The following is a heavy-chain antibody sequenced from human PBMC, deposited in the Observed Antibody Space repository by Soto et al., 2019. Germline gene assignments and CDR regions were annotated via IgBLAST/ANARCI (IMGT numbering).Heavy chain of an antibody. CDR1: GFTFSDYY. J-gene: IGHJ5*02. V-gene: IGHV3-11*01. D-gene: IGHD5-18*01. CDR3: ARDVDTTSHLNWFDP. Sequence: GGSLRLSCAASGFTFSDYYMNWIRQAPGKGLEWVSYISSSGSTIYYADSVKGRFTISRDISKNTVYLQMDSLEVEDTAVYYCARDVDTTSHLNWFDPWGQGVMVTVSS. CDR2: ISSSGSTI.